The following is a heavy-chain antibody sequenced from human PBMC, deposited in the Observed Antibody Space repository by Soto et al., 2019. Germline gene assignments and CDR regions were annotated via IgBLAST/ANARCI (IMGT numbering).Heavy chain of an antibody. CDR3: ARLNYYGFDY. CDR2: IKSDGSVQ. J-gene: IGHJ4*02. Sequence: GGYVRLSCAAXGFTFGPYWMTWARQAPGKGQEWVANIKSDGSVQHYVDSVKGRFTISRDNAKNSLYLETNSLRVEDTSVYYCARLNYYGFDYWGQGALVTVSS. CDR1: GFTFGPYW. D-gene: IGHD3-10*01. V-gene: IGHV3-7*05.